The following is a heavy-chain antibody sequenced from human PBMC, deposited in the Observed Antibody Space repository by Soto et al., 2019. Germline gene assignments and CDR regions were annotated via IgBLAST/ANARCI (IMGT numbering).Heavy chain of an antibody. CDR2: IYYTGTA. CDR3: ARTTIIAAARYFDS. Sequence: SETLSLTCTVSDDSIRGYYWSWIRQSPGKQLDWIGHIYYTGTANYSPSLKSRVTMSIDTSQNQFSLRLSSITAADTAIYYCARTTIIAAARYFDSWGPGTLVTVSS. CDR1: DDSIRGYY. V-gene: IGHV4-59*01. D-gene: IGHD2-15*01. J-gene: IGHJ4*02.